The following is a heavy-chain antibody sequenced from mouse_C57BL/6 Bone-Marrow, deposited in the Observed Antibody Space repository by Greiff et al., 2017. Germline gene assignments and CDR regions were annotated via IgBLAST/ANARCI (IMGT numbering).Heavy chain of an antibody. V-gene: IGHV1-81*01. CDR3: ARWGQLRPPMDY. CDR2: IYPRSGST. D-gene: IGHD3-2*02. J-gene: IGHJ4*01. CDR1: GYTFTSYG. Sequence: VQLQQSGAELARPGASVKLSCKASGYTFTSYGISWVKQRTGQGLEWIGEIYPRSGSTNYNEKFKSKATLTVDKSSSTAYMQLSSLTSEDSAVYYCARWGQLRPPMDYWGQGTSVTVSS.